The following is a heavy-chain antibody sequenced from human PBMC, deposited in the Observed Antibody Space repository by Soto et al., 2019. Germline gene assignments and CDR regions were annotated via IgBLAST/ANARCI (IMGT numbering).Heavy chain of an antibody. V-gene: IGHV3-23*01. Sequence: EVQLLESGGGLVQPGGSLRLSCAASGFTFSSYAMSWVRQAPGRGLEWVSAISGSGGSTYYADSVKGRFTISRDNPKNTLYLQMNSLRAEDTAVYYCAKGAFIVVVPATLDYWGQGTLVTVSS. J-gene: IGHJ4*02. CDR3: AKGAFIVVVPATLDY. CDR1: GFTFSSYA. CDR2: ISGSGGST. D-gene: IGHD2-2*01.